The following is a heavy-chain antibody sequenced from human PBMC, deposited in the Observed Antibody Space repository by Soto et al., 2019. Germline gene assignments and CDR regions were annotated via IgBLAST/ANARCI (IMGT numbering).Heavy chain of an antibody. CDR3: VREYRYCGGGSCKTWSGGFDI. J-gene: IGHJ3*02. V-gene: IGHV3-33*08. CDR1: GFTFSSYG. Sequence: PGGPLRHSCAASGFTFSSYGMHWVRQAPGKGLEWVAAIWSDGGSKSYADSVRGRFTVSRDNSKNTLYLQMGSLRPEDTAVYYCVREYRYCGGGSCKTWSGGFDIWGQGIMVTVSS. D-gene: IGHD2-15*01. CDR2: IWSDGGSK.